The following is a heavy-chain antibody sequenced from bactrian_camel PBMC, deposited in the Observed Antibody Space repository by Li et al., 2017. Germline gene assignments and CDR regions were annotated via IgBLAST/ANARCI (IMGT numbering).Heavy chain of an antibody. CDR2: LWIGGATT. Sequence: HVQLVESGGGSVQAGGSLRLSCAAGRYTYKRNCMGWFRQRPGKDREGLAVLWIGGATTTYADSVKGRFTITRDKAKDLVYLQMNGLKPEDAAMYYCAAGWAEWGLGETCNPTESQYKYWGQGTQVTVS. CDR3: AAGWAEWGLGETCNPTESQYKY. V-gene: IGHV3-3*01. D-gene: IGHD3*01. J-gene: IGHJ4*01. CDR1: RYTYKRNC.